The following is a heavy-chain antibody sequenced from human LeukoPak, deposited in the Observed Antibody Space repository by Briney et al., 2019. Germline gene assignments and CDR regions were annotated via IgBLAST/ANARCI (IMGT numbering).Heavy chain of an antibody. CDR2: IKKDGSEK. V-gene: IGHV3-7*01. Sequence: GGSLRLSCAASGFTFSSYWMSWVRQAPGKGLEWVANIKKDGSEKYYVDSMKGRFTISRDNSKNTLYLHINSLRAEDTAVYYCAKSHHVTAIDYWGQGTLVTVSS. CDR1: GFTFSSYW. D-gene: IGHD2-21*02. CDR3: AKSHHVTAIDY. J-gene: IGHJ4*02.